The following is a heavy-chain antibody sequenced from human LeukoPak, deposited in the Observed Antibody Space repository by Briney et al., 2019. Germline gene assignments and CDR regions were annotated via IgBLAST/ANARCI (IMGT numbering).Heavy chain of an antibody. J-gene: IGHJ4*02. CDR1: GYTFTGYY. CDR3: AARSQIVGAANNFDY. Sequence: GASVKVSCKASGYTFTGYYMHWVRQAPGQGLEWMGWINPNSGGTNYAQKFQGRVTMTRDTSISTAYMELSRLRSDDTAVYYCAARSQIVGAANNFDYWGQGTLVTVSS. D-gene: IGHD1-26*01. V-gene: IGHV1-2*02. CDR2: INPNSGGT.